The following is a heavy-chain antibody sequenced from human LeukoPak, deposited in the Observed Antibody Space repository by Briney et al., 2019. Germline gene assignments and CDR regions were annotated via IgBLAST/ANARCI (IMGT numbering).Heavy chain of an antibody. Sequence: SETLSLTCTVSGVSIRGYYWSWIRQPPGKGLEWIGYMYYSGSFNYNPSLKSRVTISGDTSKNHLSLNLIYVIAADTAVYYCARVSSSWYNDYWGQGTLVTVSS. J-gene: IGHJ4*02. CDR3: ARVSSSWYNDY. CDR1: GVSIRGYY. CDR2: MYYSGSF. V-gene: IGHV4-59*13. D-gene: IGHD6-13*01.